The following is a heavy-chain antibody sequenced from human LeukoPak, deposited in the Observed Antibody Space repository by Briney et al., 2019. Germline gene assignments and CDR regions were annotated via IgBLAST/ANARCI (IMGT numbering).Heavy chain of an antibody. Sequence: GGSLRLSCAASGFSFNSYGMHWVRQAPGKGLEWVAIISYDGRNTFYADSVKGRFTISRDNSKNTLFLQMNGLRAEDTAMYYCASLRFSAAYYADYWGQGTLVTVSS. CDR2: ISYDGRNT. V-gene: IGHV3-30*03. D-gene: IGHD1-26*01. CDR3: ASLRFSAAYYADY. J-gene: IGHJ4*02. CDR1: GFSFNSYG.